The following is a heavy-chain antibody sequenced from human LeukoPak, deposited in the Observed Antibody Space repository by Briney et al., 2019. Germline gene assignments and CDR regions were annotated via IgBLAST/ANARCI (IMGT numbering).Heavy chain of an antibody. CDR1: GYTFTSYY. J-gene: IGHJ4*02. V-gene: IGHV1-46*01. Sequence: EASVKVSCKASGYTFTSYYMHWVRQAPGQGLEWMGIINPSGGSTSYAQKFQGRVTMTRDTSTSTVYMELSSLRSEDTAVYYCARGRPPLLYSGSYRPPFDYWGQGTLVTVSS. CDR3: ARGRPPLLYSGSYRPPFDY. CDR2: INPSGGST. D-gene: IGHD1-26*01.